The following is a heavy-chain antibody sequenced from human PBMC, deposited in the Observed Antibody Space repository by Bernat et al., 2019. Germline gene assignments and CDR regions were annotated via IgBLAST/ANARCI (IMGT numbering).Heavy chain of an antibody. Sequence: EVQLVESGGGLVQPGGSLRLSCAASGFTFSNRGMSWVRQAPGKGLDWVSYISSSSSYTNYADSVKGRFTISRDNAKNSLYLQMNSLRAEDTAVYYCARGTSTSAPYMDVWGKGTTVTVSS. CDR3: ARGTSTSAPYMDV. CDR2: ISSSSSYT. CDR1: GFTFSNRG. V-gene: IGHV3-48*04. J-gene: IGHJ6*03.